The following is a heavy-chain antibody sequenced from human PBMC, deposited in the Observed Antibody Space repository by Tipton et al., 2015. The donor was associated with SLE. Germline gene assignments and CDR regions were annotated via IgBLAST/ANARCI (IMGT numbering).Heavy chain of an antibody. CDR2: IRYDGSNK. D-gene: IGHD5-18*01. Sequence: SLRLSCVASGFTFSSYGMHWVRQAPGKGLEWVASIRYDGSNKYYADSVKGRFTISRDNSKNTLYYCAKDRTAMVYYYYGMDVWGQGTTVTVSS. CDR3: DV. J-gene: IGHJ6*02. CDR1: GFTFSSYG. V-gene: IGHV3-30*02.